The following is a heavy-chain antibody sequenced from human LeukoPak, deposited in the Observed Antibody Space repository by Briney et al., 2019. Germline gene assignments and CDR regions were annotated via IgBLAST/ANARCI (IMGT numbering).Heavy chain of an antibody. CDR2: IYYSGST. Sequence: SETLSLTCTVSGGSISSSSYYWGWIRQPPGKGLEWIGSIYYSGSTYYNPSLKSRVTISVDTSKNQFSLKLSSVTAADTAVYYCARESVPAAKNLRACAWSDPWGQGTLVTVSS. D-gene: IGHD2-2*01. CDR3: ARESVPAAKNLRACAWSDP. CDR1: GGSISSSSYY. J-gene: IGHJ5*02. V-gene: IGHV4-39*02.